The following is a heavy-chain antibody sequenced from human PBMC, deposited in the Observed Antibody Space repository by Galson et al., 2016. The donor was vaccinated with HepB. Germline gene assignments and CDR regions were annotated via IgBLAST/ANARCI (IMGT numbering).Heavy chain of an antibody. CDR2: IDPSDSST. CDR1: ENSFTTYW. V-gene: IGHV5-10-1*01. D-gene: IGHD1-14*01. J-gene: IGHJ5*02. Sequence: QSGAEVKKPGESLKISCKDSENSFTTYWISWVRQMPGRGLEWMGTIDPSDSSTDYSPSFQGHVTISVDRSISTAYLQWSSLKASDTAIYYCVGHRKTRKVGWFDPWGQGTLVTVSS. CDR3: VGHRKTRKVGWFDP.